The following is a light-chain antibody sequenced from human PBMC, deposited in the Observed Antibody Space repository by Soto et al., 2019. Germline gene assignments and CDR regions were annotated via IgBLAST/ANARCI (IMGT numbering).Light chain of an antibody. CDR1: QSVSNN. CDR3: QKYNGWPLT. V-gene: IGKV3-15*01. Sequence: EIVMTQSPATLSVSPGERAILSCRASQSVSNNLAWYQQKPGQAPSLLIYHASTRASGIPARFSGSGSGTEFTRAMSGRQSEDFAVYYCQKYNGWPLTFGGGTKVETK. CDR2: HAS. J-gene: IGKJ4*01.